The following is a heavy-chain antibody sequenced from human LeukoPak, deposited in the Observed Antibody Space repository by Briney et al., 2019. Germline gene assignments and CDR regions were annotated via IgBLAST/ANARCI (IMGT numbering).Heavy chain of an antibody. D-gene: IGHD7-27*01. J-gene: IGHJ2*01. CDR2: IYYTGST. CDR3: ARDKLGWYSDL. Sequence: SETLSLTCTVSGGSISSYYWTGIRQPPGKGLEWIGYIYYTGSTDYNPSLKSRVTISLDTSKNQFSLKLSSMTAADTAVYYCARDKLGWYSDLWGRGTLVTVSS. CDR1: GGSISSYY. V-gene: IGHV4-59*01.